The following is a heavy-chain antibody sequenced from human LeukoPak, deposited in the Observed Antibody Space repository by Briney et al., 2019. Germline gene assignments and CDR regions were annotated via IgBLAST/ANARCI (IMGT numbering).Heavy chain of an antibody. V-gene: IGHV1-18*01. CDR1: GYTFTSYG. CDR3: ARAYLEDDILTGYYLTGGYYYGMDV. D-gene: IGHD3-9*01. CDR2: ISAYNGNT. J-gene: IGHJ6*02. Sequence: PMASVKVSCKASGYTFTSYGISWVRQAPGQGLEWMGWISAYNGNTNYAQKLQGRVTMTTDTSTSTAYMELRSLRSDDTAVYYCARAYLEDDILTGYYLTGGYYYGMDVWGQGTTVTVSS.